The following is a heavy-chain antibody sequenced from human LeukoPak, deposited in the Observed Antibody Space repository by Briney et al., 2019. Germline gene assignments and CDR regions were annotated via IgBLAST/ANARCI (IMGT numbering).Heavy chain of an antibody. CDR1: GFTFSSYS. CDR2: ISSSSSYI. J-gene: IGHJ4*02. V-gene: IGHV3-21*01. Sequence: PGGSLRLSCAASGFTFSSYSMNWVRQAPGKGLEWVSSISSSSSYIYYADSVKGRFTISRDNAKNSLYLQMNSLRAEDTAGYYCARDKYSYGPLDYGDYWGQGTLVTVSS. D-gene: IGHD5-18*01. CDR3: ARDKYSYGPLDYGDY.